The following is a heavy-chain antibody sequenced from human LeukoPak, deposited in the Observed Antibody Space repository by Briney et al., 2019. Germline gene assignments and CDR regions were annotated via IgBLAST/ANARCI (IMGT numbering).Heavy chain of an antibody. Sequence: GGSLRLSCAASGFTFNSYSMNWVRQAPGKGLEWVSSISSSSYIYYADSVKGRFTISRDNAKNSLSLQMNSLRAEDTAVYYCAREGAGTTDHWGQGTLVTVSS. CDR3: AREGAGTTDH. CDR1: GFTFNSYS. D-gene: IGHD1-1*01. V-gene: IGHV3-21*01. CDR2: ISSSSYI. J-gene: IGHJ5*02.